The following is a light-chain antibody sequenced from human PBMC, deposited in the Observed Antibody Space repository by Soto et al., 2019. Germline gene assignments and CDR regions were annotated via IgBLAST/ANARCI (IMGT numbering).Light chain of an antibody. V-gene: IGKV1-39*01. CDR2: AAT. J-gene: IGKJ1*01. CDR1: QSISSY. CDR3: QQYNDWPQT. Sequence: DIQMTQSPSSLSASVVDRVTITFRASQSISSYLNWYQHKPGKAPNLLIYAATTLQSGVPSRFSGSGSGTEFTLTISSLQSEDFAVYYCQQYNDWPQTFGQGTKVDIK.